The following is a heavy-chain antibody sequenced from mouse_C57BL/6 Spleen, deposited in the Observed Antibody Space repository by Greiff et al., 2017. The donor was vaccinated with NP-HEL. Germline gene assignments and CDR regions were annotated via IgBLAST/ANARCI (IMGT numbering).Heavy chain of an antibody. D-gene: IGHD1-1*01. CDR3: ASHYYGSSWGFAY. J-gene: IGHJ3*01. Sequence: QVQLKQSGAELVRPGSSVKLSCKASGYTFTSYWMHWVKQRPIQGLEWIGNIDPSDSETHYNQKFKDKATLTVDKSSSTAYMQLSSLTSEDSAVYYCASHYYGSSWGFAYWGQGTLVTVSA. CDR2: IDPSDSET. V-gene: IGHV1-52*01. CDR1: GYTFTSYW.